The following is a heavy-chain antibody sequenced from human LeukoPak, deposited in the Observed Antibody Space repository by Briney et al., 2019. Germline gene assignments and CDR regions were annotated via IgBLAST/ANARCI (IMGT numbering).Heavy chain of an antibody. Sequence: GGSLRLSCAASGFTFSSYWMHWVRQAPGKGLVWVSRINSDGSSTSYADSVKGRFTISRDNAKNTLYLQMNSLRAEDTAVYYCATLYGYYYDSSGEFDAFDTWGQGTMVTVSS. CDR2: INSDGSST. CDR1: GFTFSSYW. CDR3: ATLYGYYYDSSGEFDAFDT. J-gene: IGHJ3*02. V-gene: IGHV3-74*01. D-gene: IGHD3-22*01.